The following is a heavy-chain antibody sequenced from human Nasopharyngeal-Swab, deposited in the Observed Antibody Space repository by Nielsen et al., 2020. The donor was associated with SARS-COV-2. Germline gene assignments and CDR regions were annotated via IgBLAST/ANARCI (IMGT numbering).Heavy chain of an antibody. D-gene: IGHD3-22*01. CDR1: GFTFSSYW. J-gene: IGHJ2*01. V-gene: IGHV3-74*01. Sequence: GESLKISCADYGFTFSSYWMHWVRQAPGKGLVWVSRINSDGSSTSYADSVKGRFTISRDNAKNTLYLQMNSLRAEDTAVYYCARGWNYYDSSGYYRGYFDLWGRGTLVTVSS. CDR2: INSDGSST. CDR3: ARGWNYYDSSGYYRGYFDL.